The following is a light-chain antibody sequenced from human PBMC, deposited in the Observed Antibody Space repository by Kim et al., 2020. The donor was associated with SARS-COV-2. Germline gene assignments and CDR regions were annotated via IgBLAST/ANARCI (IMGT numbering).Light chain of an antibody. CDR1: QSVTSNF. V-gene: IGKV3-20*01. J-gene: IGKJ1*01. CDR2: GAS. CDR3: QQYCSSSWT. Sequence: VLTQSPGTLSLSLGERVTLSCRASQSVTSNFLAWYQQKPGQVPRLLIYGASNRATGIPDRFSGSGSGTDFTLTISRLEPEDFAVYYCQQYCSSSWTFGQGTKVDIK.